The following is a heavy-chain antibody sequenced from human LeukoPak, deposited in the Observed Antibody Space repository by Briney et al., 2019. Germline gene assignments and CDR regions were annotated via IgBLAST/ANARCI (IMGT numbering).Heavy chain of an antibody. D-gene: IGHD3-16*02. CDR3: ARYDYVWGSYRHFDY. Sequence: GGSLRLSCAASGFTFSSYSMNWVRQAPGKGLEWVSYISSSSSTIYYADSVKGRFTISRDNAKNSLYLQMNSLRAEDTAVYYCARYDYVWGSYRHFDYWGQGTLVTVSS. CDR2: ISSSSSTI. V-gene: IGHV3-48*01. J-gene: IGHJ4*02. CDR1: GFTFSSYS.